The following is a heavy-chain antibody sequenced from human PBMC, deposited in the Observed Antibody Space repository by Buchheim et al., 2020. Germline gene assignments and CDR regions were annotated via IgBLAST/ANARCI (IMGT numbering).Heavy chain of an antibody. CDR2: IYYSGST. CDR3: ARDLGYCSGGSCYSGGFDP. V-gene: IGHV4-31*03. CDR1: GGSISSGGYY. J-gene: IGHJ5*02. D-gene: IGHD2-15*01. Sequence: QVQLQESGPGLVKPSQTLSLTCTVSGGSISSGGYYWSWLRQHPGKGLEWIGYIYYSGSTYYNPSLKSRVTISVDTSKNQFSLKLSSVTAADTAVYYCARDLGYCSGGSCYSGGFDPWGQGTL.